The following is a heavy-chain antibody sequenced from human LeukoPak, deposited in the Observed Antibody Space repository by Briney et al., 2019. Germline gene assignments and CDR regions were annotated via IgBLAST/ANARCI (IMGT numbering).Heavy chain of an antibody. Sequence: SETLSLTCTVSGGSISSYYWSWIRQPPGKGLEWIGYIYYSGSTNYNPSLKSRVTISLDTSKNQFSLKMSSVTAADTAVYYCARDLKLDGSSGYYAFDIWGQGTMVTVSS. CDR2: IYYSGST. V-gene: IGHV4-59*01. D-gene: IGHD3-22*01. J-gene: IGHJ3*02. CDR3: ARDLKLDGSSGYYAFDI. CDR1: GGSISSYY.